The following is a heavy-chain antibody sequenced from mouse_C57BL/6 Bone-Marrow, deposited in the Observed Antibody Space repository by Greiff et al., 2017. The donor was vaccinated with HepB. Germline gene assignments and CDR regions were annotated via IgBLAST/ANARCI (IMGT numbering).Heavy chain of an antibody. V-gene: IGHV1-15*01. CDR3: TSITTVVARDY. J-gene: IGHJ2*01. Sequence: VQLVESGAELVRPGASVTLSCKASGYTFTDYEMHWVKQTPVHGLEWIGAIDPETGGTAYNQKFKGKAILTADKSSSTAYMELRSLTSEDSAVYYCTSITTVVARDYWGQGTTLTVSS. D-gene: IGHD1-1*01. CDR1: GYTFTDYE. CDR2: IDPETGGT.